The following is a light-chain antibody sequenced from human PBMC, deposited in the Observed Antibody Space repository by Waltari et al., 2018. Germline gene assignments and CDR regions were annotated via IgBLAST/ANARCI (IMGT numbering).Light chain of an antibody. J-gene: IGLJ2*01. CDR2: EDK. CDR3: GTWDSSLSVGV. V-gene: IGLV1-51*01. Sequence: QSVLTQPPSVSAAPGQKVTISCSGSSPNIGNNYVSWYQQFPGTAPKLLIYEDKKRPSVIPDRFAASKSGTSAVLGIHGVQTGDEADYYCGTWDSSLSVGVFGGGTKVTVV. CDR1: SPNIGNNY.